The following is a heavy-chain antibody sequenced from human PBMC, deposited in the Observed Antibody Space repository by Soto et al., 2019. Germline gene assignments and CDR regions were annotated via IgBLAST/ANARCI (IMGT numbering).Heavy chain of an antibody. CDR3: ARGKDTAISSLDY. J-gene: IGHJ4*02. CDR2: IYYSGST. Sequence: QVRLQESGPGLVKPSQTLSLTCTVSGGSISSGGYYWSWIRQHPGKGLEWIGYIYYSGSTYYNPSLKSRVTISVDMSKNQVSLKLSSVTAADTAVYYCARGKDTAISSLDYWGQGTLVTVSS. CDR1: GGSISSGGYY. D-gene: IGHD5-18*01. V-gene: IGHV4-31*03.